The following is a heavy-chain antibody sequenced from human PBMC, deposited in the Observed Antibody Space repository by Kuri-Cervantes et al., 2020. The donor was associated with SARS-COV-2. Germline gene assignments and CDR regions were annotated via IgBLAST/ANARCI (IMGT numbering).Heavy chain of an antibody. D-gene: IGHD3-10*01. CDR1: GYSFTSYW. V-gene: IGHV5-10-1*01. Sequence: KVSCKGSGYSFTSYWISWVRQMPGKGLEWMGRIDPSDSYTNYSPSFQGHVTISADKSISTAYLQWSGLKASDTAMYYCASNYYGSGKWGQGTLVTVSS. J-gene: IGHJ4*02. CDR2: IDPSDSYT. CDR3: ASNYYGSGK.